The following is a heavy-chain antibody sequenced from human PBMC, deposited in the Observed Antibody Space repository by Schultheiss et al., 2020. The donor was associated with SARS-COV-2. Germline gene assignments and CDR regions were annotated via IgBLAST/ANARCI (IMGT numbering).Heavy chain of an antibody. Sequence: SETLSLTCTVSGGSVSSGSYYWSWIRQPPGKGLEWIGYIYYSGSTNYNPSLKSRVTISVDTSKNQFSLKLSSVTAADTAVYYCARGGQLVLFSYYYGMDVWGQGTTVTVSS. J-gene: IGHJ6*02. CDR3: ARGGQLVLFSYYYGMDV. CDR1: GGSVSSGSYY. D-gene: IGHD6-6*01. CDR2: IYYSGST. V-gene: IGHV4-61*01.